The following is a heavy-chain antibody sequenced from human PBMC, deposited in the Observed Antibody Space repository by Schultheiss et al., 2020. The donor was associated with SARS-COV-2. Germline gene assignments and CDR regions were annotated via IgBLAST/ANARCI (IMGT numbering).Heavy chain of an antibody. V-gene: IGHV3-7*03. CDR1: GFTFSNYW. D-gene: IGHD3-3*01. J-gene: IGHJ6*02. CDR3: ATRSYDFWSGYLPPYYYYYGMDV. Sequence: GGSLRLSCAASGFTFSNYWMHWVRQAPGKGLEWVANIKQDGSEKYYVDSVKGRFIISRDNSRNFLYQQLNSLRAEDTAVYYCATRSYDFWSGYLPPYYYYYGMDVWGQGTTVTVSS. CDR2: IKQDGSEK.